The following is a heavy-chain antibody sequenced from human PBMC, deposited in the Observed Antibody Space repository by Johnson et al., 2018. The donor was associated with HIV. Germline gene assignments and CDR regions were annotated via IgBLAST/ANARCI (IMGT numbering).Heavy chain of an antibody. CDR3: ARDRGIGAAGDAFDI. V-gene: IGHV3-11*01. CDR1: GFTFSDYY. Sequence: QVQLVESGGGLVKPGGSLRLSCAASGFTFSDYYMSWIRQAPGKGLEWVSYITGSGTVVYYADSVKGRFPISRDDSKNSLYLQMNSLKNEDTAVYYCARDRGIGAAGDAFDIWGQGTMVTVSS. CDR2: ITGSGTVV. D-gene: IGHD6-13*01. J-gene: IGHJ3*02.